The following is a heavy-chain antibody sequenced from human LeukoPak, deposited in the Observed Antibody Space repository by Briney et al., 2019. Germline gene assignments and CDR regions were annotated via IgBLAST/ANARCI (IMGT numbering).Heavy chain of an antibody. CDR2: IYHSGST. Sequence: SGTLSLTCVVSGGSITNNWWSCVRQPPGKGLEWIGEIYHSGSTTYNPSLKSRVTISVDTSKNQFSLKLSSVTAADTAVYYCARTITMVRGDRWFDPWGQGTLVTVSS. J-gene: IGHJ5*02. V-gene: IGHV4-4*02. D-gene: IGHD3-10*01. CDR3: ARTITMVRGDRWFDP. CDR1: GGSITNNW.